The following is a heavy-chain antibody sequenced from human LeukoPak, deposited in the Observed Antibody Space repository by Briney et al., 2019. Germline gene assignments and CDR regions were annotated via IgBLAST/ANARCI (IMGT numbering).Heavy chain of an antibody. Sequence: ASVKVSCKASGYTFTSYGISWVRQAPGQGLEWMGWISAYNGNTNYAQKLQGRVTMTTDTSTSTAYMELRSLRSDDTAAYYCARVRVAAAGSGFWFDPWGQGTLVTVSS. CDR2: ISAYNGNT. D-gene: IGHD6-13*01. CDR3: ARVRVAAAGSGFWFDP. CDR1: GYTFTSYG. V-gene: IGHV1-18*01. J-gene: IGHJ5*02.